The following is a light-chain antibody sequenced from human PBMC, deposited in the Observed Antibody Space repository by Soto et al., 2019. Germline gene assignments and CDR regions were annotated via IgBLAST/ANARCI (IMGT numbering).Light chain of an antibody. V-gene: IGKV2-28*01. CDR1: QSLLHSNGYTF. CDR2: LGS. CDR3: MQALQAWT. J-gene: IGKJ1*01. Sequence: DIVMTQSPLSLPVTPGEPASISCRSSQSLLHSNGYTFLDWYLQKPGQSPQLLIYLGSIRACGVPDRFSGSGSGTHFTLKISRVEAEDVGVYYCMQALQAWTFGQGTKVEIK.